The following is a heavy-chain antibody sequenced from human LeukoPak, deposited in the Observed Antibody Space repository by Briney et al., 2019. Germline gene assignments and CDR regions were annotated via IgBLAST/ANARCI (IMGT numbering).Heavy chain of an antibody. CDR1: GYTFTSYG. D-gene: IGHD3-10*01. V-gene: IGHV1-18*01. Sequence: GASVKVCCKASGYTFTSYGISWVRQAPGQGLEWMGWISAYNGKTNYAQKLQGRVTMTTDTSTSTAYMELRSLRSDDTAVYYCARVVRLRSITMVRGVIVHYMDVWGKGTTVTISS. CDR3: ARVVRLRSITMVRGVIVHYMDV. J-gene: IGHJ6*03. CDR2: ISAYNGKT.